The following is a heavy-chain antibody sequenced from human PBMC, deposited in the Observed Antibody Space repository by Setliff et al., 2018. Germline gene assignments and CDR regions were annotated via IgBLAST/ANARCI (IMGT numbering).Heavy chain of an antibody. J-gene: IGHJ6*03. CDR3: ARDAWGYDRFYYYYYMDV. CDR1: GYTFASHY. D-gene: IGHD5-12*01. V-gene: IGHV1-2*02. CDR2: INPHTGGT. Sequence: ASVKVSCKAFGYTFASHYMNWLRQAPGQGLEWVGWINPHTGGTTYNQKFQGRVTMSRDTSISTAYMELSRLRSDDTAVYYCARDAWGYDRFYYYYYMDVWGKGTTVTVSS.